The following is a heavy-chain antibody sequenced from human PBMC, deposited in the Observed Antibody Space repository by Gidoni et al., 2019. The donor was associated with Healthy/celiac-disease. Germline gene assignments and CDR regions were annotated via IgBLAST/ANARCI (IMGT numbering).Heavy chain of an antibody. Sequence: EVQLLESGGGLVQPGGSLRLPCVASGSTFISYAMSWVRQAPGKGLEWVSVISGSGGSTCYADSVKGRFTISGDNSKNTLYLQMNGLGAEDTAVYYCARGGSPGGWFDPWGQGTLVTVSS. V-gene: IGHV3-23*01. J-gene: IGHJ5*02. D-gene: IGHD2-15*01. CDR3: ARGGSPGGWFDP. CDR2: ISGSGGST. CDR1: GSTFISYA.